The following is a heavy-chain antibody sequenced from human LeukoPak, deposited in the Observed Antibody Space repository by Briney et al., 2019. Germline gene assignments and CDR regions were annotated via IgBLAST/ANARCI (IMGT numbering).Heavy chain of an antibody. V-gene: IGHV3-33*06. CDR2: IWNDGSDD. D-gene: IGHD3-3*01. CDR3: AKDLVLEWSRPFDY. Sequence: GGSLRLSCAASGFTFSSYAMHWVRQAPGKGLEWVAVIWNDGSDDYYKDSVKGRFTISRDNSKNTLCLQMGSLRAEDTAVYYCAKDLVLEWSRPFDYWGQGTLVTVSS. J-gene: IGHJ4*02. CDR1: GFTFSSYA.